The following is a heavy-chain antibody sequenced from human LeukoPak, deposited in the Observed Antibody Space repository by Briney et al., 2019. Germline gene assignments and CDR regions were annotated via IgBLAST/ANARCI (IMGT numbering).Heavy chain of an antibody. CDR3: AKETDSSGYYFGWFDP. CDR1: GFTFSSYA. D-gene: IGHD3-22*01. CDR2: ISGSGGST. J-gene: IGHJ5*02. Sequence: GGSLRLSCAASGFTFSSYAMSWVRQAPGEGLEWVSAISGSGGSTYYAESVNGRFTISRDNSKNTLYLQMNSLRAEDTAVYYCAKETDSSGYYFGWFDPWGQGTLVTVSS. V-gene: IGHV3-23*01.